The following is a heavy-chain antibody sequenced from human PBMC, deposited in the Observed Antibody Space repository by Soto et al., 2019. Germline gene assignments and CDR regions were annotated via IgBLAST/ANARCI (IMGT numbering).Heavy chain of an antibody. CDR3: VKEEIVVVGGFDH. CDR1: GFTLSSYD. Sequence: PGGSLRLSCSASGFTLSSYDMHWVRQDPGKGLEYVSGVSRKGNNIYYADSVKGRFTISRDTFKDTLFLQMTSLRAEDTAVYYCVKEEIVVVGGFDHWGQGTLVTVSS. CDR2: VSRKGNNI. D-gene: IGHD1-26*01. V-gene: IGHV3-64D*06. J-gene: IGHJ4*02.